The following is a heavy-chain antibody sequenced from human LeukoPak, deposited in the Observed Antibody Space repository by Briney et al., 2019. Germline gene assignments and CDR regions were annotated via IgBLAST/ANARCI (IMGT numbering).Heavy chain of an antibody. J-gene: IGHJ4*02. D-gene: IGHD3-10*01. CDR1: GFTFSIYA. Sequence: GGSLRLSCAASGFTFSIYAVSWVRQAPGQGLEWVSAITGSGGSTYYADSVKGRFTISRDNSKNTLYLQLSSLRAEDTAVYYCAKETGYYGSGNFFDSWGQGTLVTVSS. V-gene: IGHV3-23*01. CDR3: AKETGYYGSGNFFDS. CDR2: ITGSGGST.